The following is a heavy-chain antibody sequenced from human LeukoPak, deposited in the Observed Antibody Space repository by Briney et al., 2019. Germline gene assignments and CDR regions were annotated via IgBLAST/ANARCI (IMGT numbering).Heavy chain of an antibody. V-gene: IGHV3-30-3*01. Sequence: GGSLRLSCAASGFTFSSYAMHWVRQAPGKGLEWVAVISYDGSNKYYADSVKGRFTISRDNSKNTLYLQMNSLRAEDTAVYYCARDYYDSSGYYLHPDYWGQGTLVTVSS. J-gene: IGHJ4*02. CDR1: GFTFSSYA. CDR3: ARDYYDSSGYYLHPDY. CDR2: ISYDGSNK. D-gene: IGHD3-22*01.